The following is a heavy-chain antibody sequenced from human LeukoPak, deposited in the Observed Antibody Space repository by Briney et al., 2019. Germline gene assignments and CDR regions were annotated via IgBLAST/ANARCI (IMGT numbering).Heavy chain of an antibody. D-gene: IGHD2-2*01. CDR1: GGSISSSSYY. V-gene: IGHV4-39*07. CDR2: IYYSGST. J-gene: IGHJ4*02. CDR3: ARLKRYCSSTSCYLHWNPRGPLDY. Sequence: SETLSLTCTVSGGSISSSSYYWGWIRQPPGKGLEWIGSIYYSGSTYYNPSLKSRVTISVDTSKNQFSLKLSSVTAADTAVYYCARLKRYCSSTSCYLHWNPRGPLDYWGQGTLVTVSS.